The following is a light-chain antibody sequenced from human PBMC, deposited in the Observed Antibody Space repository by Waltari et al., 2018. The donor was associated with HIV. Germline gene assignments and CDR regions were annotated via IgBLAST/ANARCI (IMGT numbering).Light chain of an antibody. Sequence: QSALTQSASVSGSPGQSIPISCTATRSAVGGYNYVSWYQQHPGKAPKLVIYNVSNRPSGVSNRFSGSKSGNTASLTISGLQAEDEAEYYCSSYTSSNTVIFGGGTRVTVL. J-gene: IGLJ2*01. V-gene: IGLV2-14*01. CDR3: SSYTSSNTVI. CDR1: RSAVGGYNY. CDR2: NVS.